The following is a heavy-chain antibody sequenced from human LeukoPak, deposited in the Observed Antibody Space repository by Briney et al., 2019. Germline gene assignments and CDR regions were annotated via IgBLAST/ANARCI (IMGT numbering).Heavy chain of an antibody. V-gene: IGHV4-4*07. D-gene: IGHD6-13*01. Sequence: SETLSLTCTVSGGSISSYYWSWIRQPAGKGLEWIGRIYTSGSTNYNPSLKSRVTISVDTSKNQFSLKLSSVTAADTAVYYCARDRYSSSWYFSPDQEIDYWGQGTLVTVSS. CDR3: ARDRYSSSWYFSPDQEIDY. CDR1: GGSISSYY. CDR2: IYTSGST. J-gene: IGHJ4*02.